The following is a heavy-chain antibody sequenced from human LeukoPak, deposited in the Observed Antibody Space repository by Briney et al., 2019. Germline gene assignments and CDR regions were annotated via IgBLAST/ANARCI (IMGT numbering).Heavy chain of an antibody. J-gene: IGHJ4*02. CDR2: IKQDGSEK. V-gene: IGHV3-7*01. D-gene: IGHD3-10*01. Sequence: GGSLRLSCAASGFTFSSYWMSWVRQAPGKGLEWVANIKQDGSEKYYVDSVKGRFTISRDNAKNSLYLQMNSLRAEDTAVYYCARARPRFRGVQEKTFDYGGQGPLVTVSS. CDR1: GFTFSSYW. CDR3: ARARPRFRGVQEKTFDY.